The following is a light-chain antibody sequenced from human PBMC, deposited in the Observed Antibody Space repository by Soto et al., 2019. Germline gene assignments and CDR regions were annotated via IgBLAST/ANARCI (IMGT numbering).Light chain of an antibody. CDR2: DVS. CDR3: CSYAGSYTSWV. V-gene: IGLV2-11*01. Sequence: QSALTQPRSVSGSPGQSVTISCTGTSSDVGGYNYVSWYQQHPGKAPKLMIYDVSKRPSGVPDRFSGSKSGNTASLTISGLQAEDVADYYCCSYAGSYTSWVFGGGTKLTVL. J-gene: IGLJ3*02. CDR1: SSDVGGYNY.